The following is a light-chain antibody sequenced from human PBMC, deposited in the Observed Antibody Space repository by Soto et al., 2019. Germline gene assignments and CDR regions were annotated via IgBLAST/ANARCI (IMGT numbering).Light chain of an antibody. CDR2: SND. Sequence: QSALTQPPSASGTPGQRVTISCSGSSSDIGSNTVNWYQQLPGTAPKLLIYSNDQRPSGVPDRFSGSKSGTSASLAIGGLQSKDEADYYCATWDDGLTVVFGGGTKLTVL. CDR1: SSDIGSNT. V-gene: IGLV1-44*01. CDR3: ATWDDGLTVV. J-gene: IGLJ2*01.